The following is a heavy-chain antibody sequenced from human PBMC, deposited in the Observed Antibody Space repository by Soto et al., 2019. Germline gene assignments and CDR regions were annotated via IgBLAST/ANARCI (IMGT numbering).Heavy chain of an antibody. CDR2: INHRGST. Sequence: PSETLSLTCAVYGGSFSGYYWTWIRQPPGKGLEWIGEINHRGSTNYNPSLKSRVTISVDTSKKQFSLNLNSVTAADTAVYYCARTIMTGYEYNWFDPWGQGTPVTVSS. CDR1: GGSFSGYY. D-gene: IGHD3-9*01. V-gene: IGHV4-34*01. J-gene: IGHJ5*02. CDR3: ARTIMTGYEYNWFDP.